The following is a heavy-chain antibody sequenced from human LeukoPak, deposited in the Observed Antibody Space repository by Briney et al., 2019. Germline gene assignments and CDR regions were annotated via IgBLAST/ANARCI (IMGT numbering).Heavy chain of an antibody. CDR1: GGSFSGYY. CDR2: INHSGGT. J-gene: IGHJ4*02. D-gene: IGHD6-19*01. CDR3: ARDTTPYSSGWYDY. V-gene: IGHV4-34*01. Sequence: SETLSLTCAVYGGSFSGYYWSRIRQPPGKGLEWIGEINHSGGTNYNPSLKSRVTISVDTSKNQFSLKLSSVTAADTAVYFCARDTTPYSSGWYDYWGQGTLVTVSS.